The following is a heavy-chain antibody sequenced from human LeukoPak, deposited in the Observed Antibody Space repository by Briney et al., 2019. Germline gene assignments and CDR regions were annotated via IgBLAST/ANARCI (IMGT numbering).Heavy chain of an antibody. CDR3: AAGSPTLGFEY. V-gene: IGHV3-48*03. J-gene: IGHJ4*02. D-gene: IGHD6-25*01. CDR2: IYSSGSTR. Sequence: PGGSLRLSCAASGFTFSKYWMHWVRQAPGKGLEWVSYIYSSGSTRYYADSVKGRFTISRDNAKNSLYLQMNSLRGEDTAVYYCAAGSPTLGFEYWGQGTLVTVSS. CDR1: GFTFSKYW.